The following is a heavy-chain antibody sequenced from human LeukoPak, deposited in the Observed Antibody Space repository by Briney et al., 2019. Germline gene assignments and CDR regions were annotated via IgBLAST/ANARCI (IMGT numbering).Heavy chain of an antibody. Sequence: SSETLSLTCTVSGGSISSSSYYWGWIRQPPGKGLEWIGSIYYSGSTYYNPSLKSRVTISVDTSKNQFSLKLSSVTAADTAVYYCVRGRYSSGWFKDKNWFDPWGQGIPVTVSS. V-gene: IGHV4-39*07. CDR2: IYYSGST. D-gene: IGHD6-19*01. CDR3: VRGRYSSGWFKDKNWFDP. J-gene: IGHJ5*02. CDR1: GGSISSSSYY.